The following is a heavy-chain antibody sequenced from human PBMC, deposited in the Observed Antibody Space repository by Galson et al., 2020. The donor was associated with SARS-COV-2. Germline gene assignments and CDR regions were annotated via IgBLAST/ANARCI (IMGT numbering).Heavy chain of an antibody. CDR3: ARGVVPASRVDF. V-gene: IGHV1-2*02. CDR1: GYTFTDFY. D-gene: IGHD2-15*01. CDR2: INPKSGDS. Sequence: ASVKVSCKASGYTFTDFYIHWVRQAPGQGLEWMGWINPKSGDSNCAQSFRGGVTMTRDASISTAYMELSRLTSNDTAVYYCARGVVPASRVDFWGQGTLVIVSS. J-gene: IGHJ4*02.